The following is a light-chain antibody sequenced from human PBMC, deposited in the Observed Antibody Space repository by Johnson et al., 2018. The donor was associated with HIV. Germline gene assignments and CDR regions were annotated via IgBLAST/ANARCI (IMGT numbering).Light chain of an antibody. Sequence: QAVLTQPPSVSAAPGQKVTISCSGSSSNIGNNYVSWYQQLPGTAPKLLIYDNNKRPSGIPDRFSGSNSGTSATLGITGLPTGDEADYDCGTWDRCLIAVYVFGTGTKVTVL. CDR1: SSNIGNNY. V-gene: IGLV1-51*01. CDR3: GTWDRCLIAVYV. J-gene: IGLJ1*01. CDR2: DNN.